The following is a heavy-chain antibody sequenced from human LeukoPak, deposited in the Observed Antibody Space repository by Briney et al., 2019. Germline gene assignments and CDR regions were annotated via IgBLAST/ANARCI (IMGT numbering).Heavy chain of an antibody. CDR3: ARRAGAYSHPYDY. J-gene: IGHJ4*02. Sequence: PGGSLRLSCAASGFTFDEYGMSWVRQAPGKGLEWVSGIRNGGSTGYADSVKGRFTISRDNSKNTLYLQMNSLRAEDTAVYYCARRAGAYSHPYDYWGQGTLVTVSS. V-gene: IGHV3-20*04. CDR2: IRNGGST. D-gene: IGHD4/OR15-4a*01. CDR1: GFTFDEYG.